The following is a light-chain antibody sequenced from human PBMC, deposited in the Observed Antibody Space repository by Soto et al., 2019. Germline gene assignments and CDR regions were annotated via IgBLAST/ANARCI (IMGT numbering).Light chain of an antibody. V-gene: IGKV1-39*01. Sequence: IQMSQSPSSLSASIGARITITCRARQSISNYLNWYQQKPGKAPRLLIDGASTLQNGVPSRFSGSGSATVYALTINSLQPEDFAAYYGQQSLINPPLTFGGGTTVEMK. CDR3: QQSLINPPLT. CDR1: QSISNY. J-gene: IGKJ4*01. CDR2: GAS.